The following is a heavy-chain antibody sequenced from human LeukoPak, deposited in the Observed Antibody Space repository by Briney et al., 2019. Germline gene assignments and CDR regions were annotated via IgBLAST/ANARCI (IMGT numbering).Heavy chain of an antibody. J-gene: IGHJ4*02. CDR3: AKDGYYGSGTYPDY. CDR1: GFTFSSYG. D-gene: IGHD3-10*01. CDR2: IANDGINK. V-gene: IGHV3-30*18. Sequence: PGTSLRLSCAASGFTFSSYGMNWVRQAPGKGLEWVAVIANDGINKFYVDSLRGRFSISRDNSKNTLYLQMNSLRPEDTAVYCCAKDGYYGSGTYPDYWGQGTLVTVSS.